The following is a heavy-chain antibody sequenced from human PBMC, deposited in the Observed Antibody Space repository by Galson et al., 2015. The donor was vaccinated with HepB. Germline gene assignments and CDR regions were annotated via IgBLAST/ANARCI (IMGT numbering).Heavy chain of an antibody. Sequence: PALVKPTQTLTLTCTFSGFSLSTIGEGVGWIRQPPGKALEWLAYVYWDDFKRYSPSLNSRLTITKDTSKNQVVLTMTNMDPVDTATYYCAHLKTPWNVRWDWFDPWGQGTLVTVSS. J-gene: IGHJ5*02. V-gene: IGHV2-5*02. D-gene: IGHD1-1*01. CDR1: GFSLSTIGEG. CDR3: AHLKTPWNVRWDWFDP. CDR2: VYWDDFK.